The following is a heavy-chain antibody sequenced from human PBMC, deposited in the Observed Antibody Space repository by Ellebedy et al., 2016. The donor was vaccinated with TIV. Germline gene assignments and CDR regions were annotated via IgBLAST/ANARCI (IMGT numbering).Heavy chain of an antibody. D-gene: IGHD5-18*01. CDR2: IRDNGDTT. J-gene: IGHJ3*01. Sequence: GESLKISCAASGFTFSTYAMSWVRQAPGNGLEWVSGIRDNGDTTYYADSVKGRFTISRDNSKNTLYLQMNSLRAEDTAVYYCARGRGYSFDVCDVWGQGTMVTVSS. V-gene: IGHV3-23*01. CDR3: ARGRGYSFDVCDV. CDR1: GFTFSTYA.